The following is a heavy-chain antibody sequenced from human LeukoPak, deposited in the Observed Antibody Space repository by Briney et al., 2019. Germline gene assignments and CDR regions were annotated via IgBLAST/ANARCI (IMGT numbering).Heavy chain of an antibody. J-gene: IGHJ6*03. V-gene: IGHV1-18*04. CDR1: GYTFTRHY. D-gene: IGHD3-10*01. CDR2: ISAYNGNT. CDR3: ARATYHSGSGSYIYYYMDV. Sequence: ASVKVSCKASGYTFTRHYMHWVRQAPGQGLEWMGWISAYNGNTNYAQKLQGRVTMTTDTSTSTAYMELRSLRSDDTAVYYCARATYHSGSGSYIYYYMDVWAKGTTVTVSS.